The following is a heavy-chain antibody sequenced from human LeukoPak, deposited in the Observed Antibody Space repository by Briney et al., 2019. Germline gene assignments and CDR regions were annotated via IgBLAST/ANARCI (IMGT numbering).Heavy chain of an antibody. CDR1: GFTFSSYS. J-gene: IGHJ4*02. Sequence: GGSLRLSCAASGFTFSSYSMNWVRQAPGKGLEWVSSISSSSSYIYYADSVKGRFTISRDNAKNSLYLQMNSLRAEDTAVYYCARGDVVAAATPSTFDYWGQGTLVTVSS. CDR2: ISSSSSYI. D-gene: IGHD2-15*01. CDR3: ARGDVVAAATPSTFDY. V-gene: IGHV3-21*01.